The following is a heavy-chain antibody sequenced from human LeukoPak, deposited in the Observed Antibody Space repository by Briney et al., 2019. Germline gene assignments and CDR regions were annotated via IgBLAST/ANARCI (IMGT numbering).Heavy chain of an antibody. Sequence: GGSLRLSCAASGFTFSTYNMNWVRQAPGKGLEWVSSISSSSYIYYADSVKGRFTISRDNAKNSLYLQMNSLRAEDTAVYYCARDEGYSYRNWFDPWGQGTLVTVSS. CDR1: GFTFSTYN. D-gene: IGHD5-18*01. CDR2: ISSSSYI. J-gene: IGHJ5*02. V-gene: IGHV3-21*01. CDR3: ARDEGYSYRNWFDP.